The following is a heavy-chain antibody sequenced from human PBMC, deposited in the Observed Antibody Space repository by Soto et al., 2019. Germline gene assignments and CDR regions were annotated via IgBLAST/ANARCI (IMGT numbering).Heavy chain of an antibody. D-gene: IGHD1-7*01. J-gene: IGHJ4*02. CDR3: ARVDFEGNSYYFDY. CDR1: GFTFSDYG. V-gene: IGHV3-33*01. CDR2: VWFDGSIQ. Sequence: SLRLSCVASGFTFSDYGIHWVRQAPDKGLEWVAVVWFDGSIQYYGDSVKGRFTISRDNSNNTVDLQMNNLRAEDTAVYYCARVDFEGNSYYFDYWGQGTPVTVSS.